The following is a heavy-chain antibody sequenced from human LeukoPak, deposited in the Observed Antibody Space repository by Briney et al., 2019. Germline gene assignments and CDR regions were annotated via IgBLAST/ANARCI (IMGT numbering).Heavy chain of an antibody. CDR3: ARGAARMVEMGTIISFEY. D-gene: IGHD5-24*01. J-gene: IGHJ4*02. V-gene: IGHV3-30*04. CDR2: ISYDGSNN. Sequence: PARSMRLSCAASGFIFRSYAMQCVSQVPGKGLEWVAVISYDGSNNYYADSVKERFTISRDNSKNTLYLQMNSLRAEDTAVYYCARGAARMVEMGTIISFEYWGQGTLVTVSS. CDR1: GFIFRSYA.